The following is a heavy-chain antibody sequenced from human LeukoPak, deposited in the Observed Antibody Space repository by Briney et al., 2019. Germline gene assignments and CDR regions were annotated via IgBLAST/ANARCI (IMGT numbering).Heavy chain of an antibody. CDR2: IYYSGST. V-gene: IGHV4-59*01. D-gene: IGHD1-26*01. J-gene: IGHJ4*02. CDR1: GGSISSYY. Sequence: SETLSLTCTVSGGSISSYYWSWIRQPPRKGPERIGYIYYSGSTNYNPSLPSRVTISVDTSKNQFSLKLSSVTAADTAVYYCARYGYGGSYYFDYWGQGTLVTVSS. CDR3: ARYGYGGSYYFDY.